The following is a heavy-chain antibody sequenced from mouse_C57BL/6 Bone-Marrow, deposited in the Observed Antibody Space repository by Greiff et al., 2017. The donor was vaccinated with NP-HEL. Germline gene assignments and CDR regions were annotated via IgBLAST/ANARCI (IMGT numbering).Heavy chain of an antibody. CDR2: INYDGSST. D-gene: IGHD2-4*01. Sequence: DVKLVESEGGLVQPGSSMKLSCTASGFTFSDYSMAWVRQVPEKGLEWVANINYDGSSTYYLDSLKSRFIISRDTAKNILYLQMSSLKSEDTATYYCAREGGLRRRTYAMDYWGQGTSVTVSS. CDR3: AREGGLRRRTYAMDY. J-gene: IGHJ4*01. V-gene: IGHV5-16*01. CDR1: GFTFSDYS.